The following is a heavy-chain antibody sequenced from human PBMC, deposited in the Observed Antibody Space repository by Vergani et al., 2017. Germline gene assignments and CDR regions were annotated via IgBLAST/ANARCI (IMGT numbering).Heavy chain of an antibody. V-gene: IGHV1-46*03. D-gene: IGHD2-2*02. CDR1: GYTFTSYY. CDR3: ARASYCSSTSCYIEGTKLVAGHNWFDP. Sequence: QVQLVQSGAEVKKPGASVKVSCKASGYTFTSYYMHWVRQAPGQGLEWMGIINPSGGSTSYAQKFQGRVTMTRDTSTSTVYMELSSLRSEDTAVYYCARASYCSSTSCYIEGTKLVAGHNWFDPWGQGTLVPVSS. CDR2: INPSGGST. J-gene: IGHJ5*02.